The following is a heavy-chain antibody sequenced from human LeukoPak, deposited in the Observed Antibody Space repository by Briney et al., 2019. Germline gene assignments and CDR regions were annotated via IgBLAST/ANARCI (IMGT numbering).Heavy chain of an antibody. Sequence: PSETLSLTCTVSGGSINNYFWSWIRQPPGKRLECIAYIYYSDSTNYKPSLKSRVTVSVDTSKNQFSLKLSSVTAADTAVYYCARFPGGAEYRHYYYMDVWGTGTTVTVSS. CDR2: IYYSDST. CDR1: GGSINNYF. CDR3: ARFPGGAEYRHYYYMDV. J-gene: IGHJ6*03. V-gene: IGHV4-59*01. D-gene: IGHD1-14*01.